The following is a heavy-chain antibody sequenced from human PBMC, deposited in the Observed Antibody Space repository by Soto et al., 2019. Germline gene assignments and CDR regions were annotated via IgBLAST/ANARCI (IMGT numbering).Heavy chain of an antibody. CDR2: IFPSDSDT. V-gene: IGHV5-51*01. D-gene: IGHD3-22*01. J-gene: IGHJ5*02. CDR1: GYRFTSYW. CDR3: ARKDKSGYFNWFDP. Sequence: PGESLKISCRTSGYRFTSYWIAWVRQMPGKGLEWMGIIFPSDSDTRYSPSFQGQVTISADRSTSTVFLQWASLKASDTAVYFCARKDKSGYFNWFDPWGQGTLVTVCS.